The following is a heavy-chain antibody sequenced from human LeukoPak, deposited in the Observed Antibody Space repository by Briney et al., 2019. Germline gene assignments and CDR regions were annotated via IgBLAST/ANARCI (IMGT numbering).Heavy chain of an antibody. D-gene: IGHD3-10*01. J-gene: IGHJ4*02. CDR3: ARDSAYYYGSGSYYNY. CDR1: GFTFSDYG. V-gene: IGHV3-30*04. CDR2: ISFDGSET. Sequence: PGGSLRLSCAASGFTFSDYGMHWVRQAPGKGLQWVAVISFDGSETHYADSVKGRFTISRDNSKNTLYLQMNSLRAEDTAVYYCARDSAYYYGSGSYYNYWGQGTLVTVSS.